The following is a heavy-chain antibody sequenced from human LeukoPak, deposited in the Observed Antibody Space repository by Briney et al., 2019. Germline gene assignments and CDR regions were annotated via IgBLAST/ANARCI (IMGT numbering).Heavy chain of an antibody. CDR1: GFTFNNYA. D-gene: IGHD3-3*01. J-gene: IGHJ1*01. Sequence: GGSLRLSCAASGFTFNNYAMNWVRQAPGEGLQWVSGIGAGGTYTYYADSVKGRFTISRDNSRNTLYLQMNSLRAEDTAVYYCAKDSNYDFWSGYYTYFQHWGQGTLVTVSS. V-gene: IGHV3-23*01. CDR3: AKDSNYDFWSGYYTYFQH. CDR2: IGAGGTYT.